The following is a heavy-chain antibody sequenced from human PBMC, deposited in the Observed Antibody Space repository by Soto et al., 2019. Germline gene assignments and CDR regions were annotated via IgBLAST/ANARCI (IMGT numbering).Heavy chain of an antibody. D-gene: IGHD3-10*01. CDR1: GFTISSYW. V-gene: IGHV3-74*01. J-gene: IGHJ6*02. Sequence: PVGSLRLSCAASGFTISSYWMHWVRQAPGKGLVWVSRMNEDGGTTDYADSVKGRFTISRDNAKNTLYLQMNSLRVEDTAVYYCASDLSGRADVWGQGTTVTVSS. CDR2: MNEDGGTT. CDR3: ASDLSGRADV.